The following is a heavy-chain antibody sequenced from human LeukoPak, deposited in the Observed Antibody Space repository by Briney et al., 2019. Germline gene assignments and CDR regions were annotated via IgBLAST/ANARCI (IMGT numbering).Heavy chain of an antibody. CDR1: GGSISSYY. V-gene: IGHV4-59*01. CDR3: ARDRFTNYFDY. D-gene: IGHD3-3*01. J-gene: IGHJ4*02. Sequence: SETLFLTCTVSGGSISSYYWSWIRQPPGKGLEWIGYIYYSGSTNYNPSLKSRVTISVDTSKNQFSLKLGSVTAADTAVYYCARDRFTNYFDYWGQGTLVTVSS. CDR2: IYYSGST.